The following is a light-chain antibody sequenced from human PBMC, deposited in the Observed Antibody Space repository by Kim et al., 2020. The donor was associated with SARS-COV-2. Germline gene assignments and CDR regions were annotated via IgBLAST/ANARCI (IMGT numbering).Light chain of an antibody. CDR1: DSEIGDNNY. Sequence: STSTSTGSDSEIGDNNYISCYQYHPGEAPKLMIYDVTKRPAGLSNRFSGSKSGNAASLTISGLQAEDEDTYYCISDSTINTPYVFGTGTKVTVL. CDR2: DVT. V-gene: IGLV2-14*03. CDR3: ISDSTINTPYV. J-gene: IGLJ1*01.